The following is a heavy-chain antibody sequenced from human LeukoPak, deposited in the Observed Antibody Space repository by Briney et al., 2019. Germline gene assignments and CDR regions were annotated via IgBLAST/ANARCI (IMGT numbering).Heavy chain of an antibody. CDR1: GFTFSSYW. V-gene: IGHV3-7*01. D-gene: IGHD1-26*01. Sequence: PGGSLRLSCAASGFTFSSYWMSWVRQAPGKGLEWVANIKKDGSEKYYVGSVKGRFTISRDNDKTSLFLQVDSLRDEDTAVYYCARDLSGSYYRQGAFDIWGQGTMVTVSS. CDR2: IKKDGSEK. CDR3: ARDLSGSYYRQGAFDI. J-gene: IGHJ3*02.